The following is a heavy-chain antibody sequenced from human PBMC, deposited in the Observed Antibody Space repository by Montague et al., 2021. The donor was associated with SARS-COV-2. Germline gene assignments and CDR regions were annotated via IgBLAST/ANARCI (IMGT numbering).Heavy chain of an antibody. Sequence: SETLSLTCAVSGGSISSSNWWSWVRQPPGKVLEWIGEVYHSGSTNYNPSFKSRLTISADKSTNQFSLRLTSVTAADTAVFYCATRYYSDTRASNGVYWGQGALVTVSS. CDR1: GGSISSSNW. D-gene: IGHD2-8*01. CDR3: ATRYYSDTRASNGVY. CDR2: VYHSGST. J-gene: IGHJ4*02. V-gene: IGHV4-4*02.